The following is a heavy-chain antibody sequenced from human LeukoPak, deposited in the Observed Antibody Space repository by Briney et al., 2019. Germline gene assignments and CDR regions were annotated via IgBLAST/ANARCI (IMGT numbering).Heavy chain of an antibody. D-gene: IGHD1-26*01. V-gene: IGHV4-59*08. CDR1: GGPLKNYF. CDR2: IHSTGIT. CDR3: ARHRGGRFSESYYDY. J-gene: IGHJ4*02. Sequence: SETLSLTCTVSGGPLKNYFWGCIRQSPGKGPEWIGYIHSTGITDYNPSLTSPVSISVDTSQNQFSLRLSSVTAADTAVYYCARHRGGRFSESYYDYWGQGTLVTVSS.